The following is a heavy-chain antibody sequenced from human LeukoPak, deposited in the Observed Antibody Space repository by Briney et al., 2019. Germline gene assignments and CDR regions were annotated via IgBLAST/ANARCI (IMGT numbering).Heavy chain of an antibody. V-gene: IGHV1-2*02. D-gene: IGHD6-19*01. CDR1: GYTFTGYF. Sequence: ASVKVSCKASGYTFTGYFMHWVRQAPGQGLEWMGWINPNSGGTNYAQKYQGRVTMTRNTSISTAYMEVSRLRSDDTAVYYCAKERIPGWYDFDYWGQGTLVTVSA. CDR2: INPNSGGT. J-gene: IGHJ4*02. CDR3: AKERIPGWYDFDY.